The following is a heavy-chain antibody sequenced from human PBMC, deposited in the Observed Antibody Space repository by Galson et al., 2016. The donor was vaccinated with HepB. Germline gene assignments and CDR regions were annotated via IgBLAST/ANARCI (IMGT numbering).Heavy chain of an antibody. CDR3: AKYQTLWGFFDC. V-gene: IGHV3-23*01. J-gene: IGHJ4*02. D-gene: IGHD3-16*01. Sequence: SLRLSCAASGFTFNNYAMTWVRQAPGKGLEWVSSITDSGGRTEYADSVKGRFTISRDNSKNTLYLQMNSLRADDTAVYSCAKYQTLWGFFDCWGQGTLVTVSS. CDR2: ITDSGGRT. CDR1: GFTFNNYA.